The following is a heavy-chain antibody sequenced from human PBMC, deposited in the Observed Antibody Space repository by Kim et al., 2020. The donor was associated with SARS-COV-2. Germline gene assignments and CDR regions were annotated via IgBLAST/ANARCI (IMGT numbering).Heavy chain of an antibody. J-gene: IGHJ6*02. CDR3: ARQSNMDV. CDR2: INTANGNT. V-gene: IGHV1-3*04. CDR1: GYTFTSSG. Sequence: ASVKVSCKASGYTFTSSGISWARQAPGQRLEWMGWINTANGNTKYSQKFQDRVTISRDTSARTAYMELNSLRSDDAAVYYCARQSNMDVWGQGTPVTVSS.